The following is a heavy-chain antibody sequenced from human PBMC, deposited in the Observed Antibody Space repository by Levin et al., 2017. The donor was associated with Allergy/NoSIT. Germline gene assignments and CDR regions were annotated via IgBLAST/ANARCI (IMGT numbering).Heavy chain of an antibody. D-gene: IGHD3-22*01. V-gene: IGHV3-33*01. J-gene: IGHJ4*02. CDR2: LWYDGNRK. CDR1: GFILGSYG. Sequence: GESLKISCATSGFILGSYGMHWVRQAPGKGLEWVAVLWYDGNRKYYADSVKGRFTIFRDRSKSTLYLQMNSLVAEDTAVYYCARDDESSGHYGIFNYWGQGTLVTVAS. CDR3: ARDDESSGHYGIFNY.